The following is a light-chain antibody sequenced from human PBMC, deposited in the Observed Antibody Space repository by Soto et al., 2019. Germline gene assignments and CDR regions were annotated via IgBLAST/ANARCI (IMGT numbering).Light chain of an antibody. Sequence: TSCTGTSSDVGGYNYVSWYQQHPGKAPKLMIYDVSNRPSGVSNRFSGSKSGNTASLTISGLQAEDEADYYCSSYTSSSTYVFGTGTKVTVL. J-gene: IGLJ1*01. CDR1: SSDVGGYNY. V-gene: IGLV2-14*04. CDR2: DVS. CDR3: SSYTSSSTYV.